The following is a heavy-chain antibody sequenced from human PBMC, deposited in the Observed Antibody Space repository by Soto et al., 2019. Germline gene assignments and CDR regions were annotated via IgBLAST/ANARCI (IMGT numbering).Heavy chain of an antibody. V-gene: IGHV3-23*01. CDR3: ATGRMPTVSVGFDY. CDR2: ISGGGNT. D-gene: IGHD3-16*02. Sequence: EVQLLESGGGLEQPGGSLRLSCAASGVTVSTNGMTWVRQAPGKGLEWVSTISGGGNTYYADSVKGRFSISRDNSKNTMFLQMSSLRVEDTAIYYCATGRMPTVSVGFDYWGQGTLVTVSS. J-gene: IGHJ4*02. CDR1: GVTVSTNG.